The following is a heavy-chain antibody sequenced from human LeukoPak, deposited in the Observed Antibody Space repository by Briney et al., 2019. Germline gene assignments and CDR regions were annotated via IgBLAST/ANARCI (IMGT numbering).Heavy chain of an antibody. D-gene: IGHD1-26*01. CDR3: ARDGSDDPEWFDP. J-gene: IGHJ5*02. Sequence: GSLRLSCAASRFTFSSYWMSWVRQAPGKGLEWVANIKQDGSEKYYVGSVKGRFTISRDNAKNSLYLQMNSLRAEDTAVYYCARDGSDDPEWFDPWGQGTLVTVSS. CDR2: IKQDGSEK. CDR1: RFTFSSYW. V-gene: IGHV3-7*01.